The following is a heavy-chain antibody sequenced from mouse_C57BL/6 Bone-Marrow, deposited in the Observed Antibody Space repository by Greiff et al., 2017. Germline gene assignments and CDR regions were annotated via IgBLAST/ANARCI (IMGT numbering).Heavy chain of an antibody. D-gene: IGHD1-1*01. CDR2: IDPANGNT. Sequence: EVQLQESVAELVRPGASVKLSCTASGFNIKNTYMHWVKQRPEQGLEWIGRIDPANGNTKYAPEFQGKATITADTSSNTAYLQLSSLTSEDTAIYYCARRDYDSTLYGYFDVWGTGTTVTVSS. J-gene: IGHJ1*03. V-gene: IGHV14-3*01. CDR1: GFNIKNTY. CDR3: ARRDYDSTLYGYFDV.